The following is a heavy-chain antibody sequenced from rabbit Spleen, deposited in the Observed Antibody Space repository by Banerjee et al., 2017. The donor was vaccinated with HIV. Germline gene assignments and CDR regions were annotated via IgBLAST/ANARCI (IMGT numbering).Heavy chain of an antibody. CDR1: GFSFSSSD. V-gene: IGHV1S47*01. CDR2: IDPIFGRT. D-gene: IGHD4-1*01. J-gene: IGHJ4*01. CDR3: VREVAAKFNL. Sequence: QEQLVESGGGLVQPEGSLTLTCKASGFSFSSSDYICWVRQAPGKGLEWIGYIDPIFGRTYYASWVNGRFTISSHNAQNTLFLQLNSLTAADTATYFCVREVAAKFNLWGPGTLVTVS.